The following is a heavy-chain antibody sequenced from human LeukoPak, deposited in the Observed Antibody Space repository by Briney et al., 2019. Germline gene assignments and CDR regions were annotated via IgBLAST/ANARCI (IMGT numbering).Heavy chain of an antibody. D-gene: IGHD1-1*01. CDR2: IYYSGTT. CDR3: ARDQYNWNDAASDAFDI. Sequence: SETLSLTCTVSGGSLSSYYWSWVRQPPGKGLEWIGYIYYSGTTNYNPSLKSRVTISVDTSKDQFSLKLSSVTAADTAVYYCARDQYNWNDAASDAFDIWGKGTMVTVSS. V-gene: IGHV4-59*01. CDR1: GGSLSSYY. J-gene: IGHJ3*02.